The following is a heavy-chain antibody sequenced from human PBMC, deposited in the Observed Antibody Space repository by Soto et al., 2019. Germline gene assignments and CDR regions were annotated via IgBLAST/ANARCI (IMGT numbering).Heavy chain of an antibody. Sequence: GASVKVSCKASGYTYTSYGISWVRQAPGQGLEWMGWISAYNGNTNYAQKLQGRVTMTTDTSTSTAYMELRSLRSDDTAVHYCARACPSPNLGYYGMDVWGQGTTVTVSS. CDR2: ISAYNGNT. CDR3: ARACPSPNLGYYGMDV. J-gene: IGHJ6*02. CDR1: GYTYTSYG. V-gene: IGHV1-18*04.